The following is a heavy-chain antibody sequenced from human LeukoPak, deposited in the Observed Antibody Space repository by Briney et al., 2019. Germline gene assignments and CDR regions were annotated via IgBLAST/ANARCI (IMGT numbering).Heavy chain of an antibody. J-gene: IGHJ5*02. CDR2: INPSSGGT. Sequence: ASVKVSCRASGYTFIAYYMHWVRQAPGQGLEWMGWINPSSGGTNYAQKFQGRVTMTRDTSISTAYMELSRLRSDDTAVYYCARVPIRRHYESTGYYYEDPWGQGTLVTVSS. CDR3: ARVPIRRHYESTGYYYEDP. V-gene: IGHV1-2*02. D-gene: IGHD3-22*01. CDR1: GYTFIAYY.